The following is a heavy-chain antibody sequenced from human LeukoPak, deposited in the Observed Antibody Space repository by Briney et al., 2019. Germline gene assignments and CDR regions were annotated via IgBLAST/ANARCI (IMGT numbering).Heavy chain of an antibody. Sequence: GXGLEWXSXISGSGGSTYYADSVKGRFTISRDNSKNTLYLQMNSLKTEDTAVYYCTTDWEGYYYDSSGYYYNDYWGQGTLVTVSS. CDR3: TTDWEGYYYDSSGYYYNDY. D-gene: IGHD3-22*01. CDR2: ISGSGGST. V-gene: IGHV3-23*01. J-gene: IGHJ4*02.